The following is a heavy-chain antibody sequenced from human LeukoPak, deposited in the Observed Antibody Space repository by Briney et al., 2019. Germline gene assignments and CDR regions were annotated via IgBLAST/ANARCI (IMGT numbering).Heavy chain of an antibody. CDR2: MSGSGGTT. D-gene: IGHD6-25*01. V-gene: IGHV3-23*01. CDR3: AREGTATPATFDY. Sequence: GGSLRLSCAASGFTFSNYAMNWVRQTPGKGLEWVSVMSGSGGTTYYADSVKGRFTISRDNSKNTLYLQMNSLRAEDTAVYYCAREGTATPATFDYWGQGTLVTVSS. J-gene: IGHJ4*02. CDR1: GFTFSNYA.